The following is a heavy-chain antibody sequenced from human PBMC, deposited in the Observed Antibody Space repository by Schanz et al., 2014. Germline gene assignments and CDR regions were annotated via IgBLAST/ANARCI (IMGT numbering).Heavy chain of an antibody. D-gene: IGHD3-3*01. CDR3: VRDSFFAFDY. Sequence: EVQLVESGGGLVQPGGSLRLSCVASGFTFSNYWMTWVRQAPGKGLEWVSALSEGGGGTHYADSVRGRFTISSDSSKNTLYLQMNSLRPEDTAVYYCVRDSFFAFDYWGQGTLVTVSS. CDR1: GFTFSNYW. CDR2: LSEGGGGT. J-gene: IGHJ4*02. V-gene: IGHV3-23*04.